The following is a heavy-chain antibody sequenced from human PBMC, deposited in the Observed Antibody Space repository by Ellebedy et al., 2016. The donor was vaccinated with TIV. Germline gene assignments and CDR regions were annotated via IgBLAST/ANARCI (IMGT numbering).Heavy chain of an antibody. V-gene: IGHV1-18*04. Sequence: AASVKVSCKASGYSFSSYGISWARQAPGQGLEWMGWINGYNGDTKYAQKFQGRVTMSTDTSTTNTAYMELRSLRSDDTAVYYCARDPTPEERSFDWLGQYGMDVWGQGSTVTVSS. CDR1: GYSFSSYG. CDR3: ARDPTPEERSFDWLGQYGMDV. D-gene: IGHD3-9*01. CDR2: INGYNGDT. J-gene: IGHJ6*02.